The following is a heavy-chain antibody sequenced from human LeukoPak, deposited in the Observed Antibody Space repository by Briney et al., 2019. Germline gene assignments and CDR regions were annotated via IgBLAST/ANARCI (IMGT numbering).Heavy chain of an antibody. D-gene: IGHD3-10*01. V-gene: IGHV3-23*01. CDR2: ISGSGGST. CDR1: GFTFSSYA. Sequence: RPGGSLRLSCAASGFTFSSYAMSWVRQAPGKGLGWVSAISGSGGSTYYADSVKGRFTISRDNSKNTLYLQMNSLRAEDTAVYYCAKGGVEMATKIRGGFDYGGQGTLVTVSS. J-gene: IGHJ4*02. CDR3: AKGGVEMATKIRGGFDY.